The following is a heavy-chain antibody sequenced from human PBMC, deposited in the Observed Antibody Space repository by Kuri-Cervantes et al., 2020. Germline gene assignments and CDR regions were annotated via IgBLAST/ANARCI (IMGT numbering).Heavy chain of an antibody. J-gene: IGHJ5*02. Sequence: ASVKVSCKASGYTFTSYAMHWVRQAPGQRLEWMGWINAGNGNTKYSQKFQGRVTITRDTSASTAYMELSSLRSEDTAVYYCASGGLYSRWDRTAYWFDPWGQGTLVTVSS. CDR2: INAGNGNT. CDR3: ASGGLYSRWDRTAYWFDP. V-gene: IGHV1-3*01. CDR1: GYTFTSYA. D-gene: IGHD6-13*01.